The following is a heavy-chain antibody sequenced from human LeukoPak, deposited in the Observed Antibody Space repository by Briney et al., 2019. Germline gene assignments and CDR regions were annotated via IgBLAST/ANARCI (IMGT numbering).Heavy chain of an antibody. D-gene: IGHD5-12*01. V-gene: IGHV3-33*01. CDR2: IWYDGSNK. J-gene: IGHJ4*02. CDR3: ARVSSGYVSSAYDY. Sequence: GGSLRLSCAASGFTFSSYGMHWVRQAPGKGLEWVAVIWYDGSNKYYADSVKGRFTISRDNSKNTLYLQMNSLRAEDTAVYYCARVSSGYVSSAYDYWGQGTLVTVSS. CDR1: GFTFSSYG.